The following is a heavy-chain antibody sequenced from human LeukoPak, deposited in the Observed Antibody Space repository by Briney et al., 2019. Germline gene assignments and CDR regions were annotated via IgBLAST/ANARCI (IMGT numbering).Heavy chain of an antibody. CDR2: IYSSGST. CDR3: ARLRGAMTPVTSDFDY. Sequence: SETLSLTCTVSGGSITNYYWSWIRQPAGKGLEWVGRIYSSGSTNYNPSLKSRVTISVDTSKDQFSLNLSSVTAADTAVYYCARLRGAMTPVTSDFDYWGQGTLVTVSS. CDR1: GGSITNYY. J-gene: IGHJ4*02. V-gene: IGHV4-4*07. D-gene: IGHD4-17*01.